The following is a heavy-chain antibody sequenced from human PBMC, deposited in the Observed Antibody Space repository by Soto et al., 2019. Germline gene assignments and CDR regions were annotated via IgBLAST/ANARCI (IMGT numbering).Heavy chain of an antibody. CDR1: GVTFSYYA. V-gene: IGHV3-23*01. D-gene: IGHD3-10*01. J-gene: IGHJ6*02. Sequence: DVQLLESGGHLVQPGVSLSLSCAASGVTFSYYAMSWVRQAPGKGLEWVSSVSAGGDMTYYSDSVKGRFTISRDTSNNALFLPMNSLRIEDTALYYCARGDRGGSGSPASYYYSGLDVWGQGDTVTVS. CDR2: VSAGGDMT. CDR3: ARGDRGGSGSPASYYYSGLDV.